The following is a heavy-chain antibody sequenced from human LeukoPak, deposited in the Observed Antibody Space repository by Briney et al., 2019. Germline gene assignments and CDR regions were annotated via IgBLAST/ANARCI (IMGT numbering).Heavy chain of an antibody. D-gene: IGHD3-10*02. J-gene: IGHJ4*01. CDR2: ITNSGTSK. CDR3: AREAKGDYYVFDN. Sequence: KPGGSLRLSCGASGFKFSDFYMSWIRQPPGGGLEWVSYITNSGTSKQYADSLKGRFTISRDNSKNSLYLDMTNLRADDAAVYFCAREAKGDYYVFDNWGHGSLVTVSS. CDR1: GFKFSDFY. V-gene: IGHV3-11*04.